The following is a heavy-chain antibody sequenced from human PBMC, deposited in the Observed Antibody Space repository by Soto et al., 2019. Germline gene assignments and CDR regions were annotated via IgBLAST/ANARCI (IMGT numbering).Heavy chain of an antibody. V-gene: IGHV3-48*03. D-gene: IGHD3-22*01. J-gene: IGHJ4*02. CDR1: GFNFKTSE. CDR2: ISGSGTTI. Sequence: PGGSLRLSCTASGFNFKTSEMTWVRQAPGKGLEWLSYISGSGTTIDYTDSAKGRFTTSRDNAKNSVSLQINSLRADDTAVYYCARVSTSYYDTRGYFFDSWGQGTLVTVS. CDR3: ARVSTSYYDTRGYFFDS.